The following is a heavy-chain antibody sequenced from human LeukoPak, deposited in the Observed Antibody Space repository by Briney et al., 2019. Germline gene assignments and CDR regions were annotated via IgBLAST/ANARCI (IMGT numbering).Heavy chain of an antibody. CDR2: INHSGST. CDR1: GGSFSGYY. J-gene: IGHJ4*02. D-gene: IGHD4-23*01. V-gene: IGHV4-34*01. Sequence: SETLSLTCAVYGGSFSGYYWSWIRQPPGKGLEWIGEINHSGSTNYNPSLKSRVTISVDTSKNQFSLKLSSVTAADTAVYYCARKGRWRSQGSDYWGQGTLVTVSS. CDR3: ARKGRWRSQGSDY.